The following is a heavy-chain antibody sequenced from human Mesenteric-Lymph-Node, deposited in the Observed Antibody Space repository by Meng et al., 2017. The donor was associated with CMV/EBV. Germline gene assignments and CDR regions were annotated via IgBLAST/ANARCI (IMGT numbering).Heavy chain of an antibody. CDR2: TYYRSKWYI. J-gene: IGHJ4*02. D-gene: IGHD3-10*01. Sequence: SQTLSLTCAISGDSVSSDSAAWNWIRQSPSRGLEWLGRTYYRSKWYIDYAVSVKSRIIINPDTSKNQFSLQLNSVTPEDTAVYYRARDNPSYYGFDYWGQGTLVTVSS. CDR1: GDSVSSDSAA. V-gene: IGHV6-1*01. CDR3: ARDNPSYYGFDY.